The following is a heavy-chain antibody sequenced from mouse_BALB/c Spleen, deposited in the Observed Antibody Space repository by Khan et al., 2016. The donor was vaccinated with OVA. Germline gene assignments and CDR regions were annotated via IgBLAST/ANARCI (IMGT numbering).Heavy chain of an antibody. CDR3: AREAYRYDEYYFDY. CDR2: ISIGGST. D-gene: IGHD2-14*01. J-gene: IGHJ2*01. V-gene: IGHV5-6-5*01. Sequence: EVELVESGGDSVKPGGSLKPSCAVSGFTFSTYAMSWVRQTPEKRLEWVASISIGGSTYYPDSVKGRFTISRENARNIVYLQLTSLRSEDMAMYYCAREAYRYDEYYFDYWGQGTTLTVSS. CDR1: GFTFSTYA.